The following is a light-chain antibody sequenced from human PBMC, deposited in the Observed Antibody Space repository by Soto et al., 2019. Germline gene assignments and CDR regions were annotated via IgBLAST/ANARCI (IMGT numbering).Light chain of an antibody. V-gene: IGKV3-20*01. CDR3: QQYGSAPRT. Sequence: EIVLTQSPGTLSLSPGERAILSCRASQSVSSDSLAWYRQKPGQAPSLLVYHAFSRYTGIPDRFSGSASGTDFTLTISRLEPEDFAVYYCQQYGSAPRTFGQGTKVELK. CDR1: QSVSSDS. J-gene: IGKJ1*01. CDR2: HAF.